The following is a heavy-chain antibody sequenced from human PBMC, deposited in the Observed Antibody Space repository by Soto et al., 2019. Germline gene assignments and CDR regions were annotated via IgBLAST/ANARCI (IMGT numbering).Heavy chain of an antibody. Sequence: ESQLVESGGGLVQPGRSLRLSCEASGFIFKNYAMVWVRQGPGKGLEWVSSISWNSGNLDYGDSVKGRFTISRDNAKNSLYLQMNSLRTEDTAWYFCAKAPVYGSGWWFDPWGQGTLVTVSS. J-gene: IGHJ5*02. V-gene: IGHV3-9*01. CDR1: GFIFKNYA. CDR3: AKAPVYGSGWWFDP. D-gene: IGHD3-10*01. CDR2: ISWNSGNL.